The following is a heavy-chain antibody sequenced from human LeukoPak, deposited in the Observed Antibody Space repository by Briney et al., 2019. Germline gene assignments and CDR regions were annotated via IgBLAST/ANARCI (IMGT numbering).Heavy chain of an antibody. V-gene: IGHV3-15*01. D-gene: IGHD2-8*01. CDR2: IKSKTDGGTT. Sequence: PGGSLRLSCAASGFTFSNAWMSWVRQAPGKGLEWVGRIKSKTDGGTTDYAAPVKGRFTISRDDSKNTLYPQMNSLKTEDTAVYYCTTDPSYGDAFDIWGQGTMVTVSS. CDR1: GFTFSNAW. CDR3: TTDPSYGDAFDI. J-gene: IGHJ3*02.